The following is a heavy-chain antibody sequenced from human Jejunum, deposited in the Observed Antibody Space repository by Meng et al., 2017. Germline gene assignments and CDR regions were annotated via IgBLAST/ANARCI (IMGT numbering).Heavy chain of an antibody. D-gene: IGHD3-16*01. J-gene: IGHJ4*02. CDR3: AKLTSL. V-gene: IGHV3-23*04. CDR1: GFTFSSFA. CDR2: IGGSGSST. Sequence: EVQLVGSGGGLVQPVGSLRLFCSASGFTFSSFAMSWVRQAPGKGLEWLSGIGGSGSSTCYADSVKGRFTISRDNSKNTLYLQMNSLRAEDTAVYYCAKLTSLWGQGTLVTVSS.